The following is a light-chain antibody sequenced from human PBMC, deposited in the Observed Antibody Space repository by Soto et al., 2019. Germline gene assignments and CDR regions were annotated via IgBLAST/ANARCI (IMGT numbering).Light chain of an antibody. V-gene: IGLV2-8*01. CDR2: EVT. Sequence: QSVLAQPPSASGSPGQSVTIPCTGTSXDVGGYDHVSWYQQHPGKAPKLMIYEVTKRPAGVPDRFSGSKSGNTASLTVSGLQAEDEADYYCSSYAGSSNVFGTGTKVTVL. CDR1: SXDVGGYDH. CDR3: SSYAGSSNV. J-gene: IGLJ1*01.